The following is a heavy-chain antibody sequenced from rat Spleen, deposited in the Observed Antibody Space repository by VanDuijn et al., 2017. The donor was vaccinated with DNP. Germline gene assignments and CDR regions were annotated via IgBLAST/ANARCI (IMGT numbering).Heavy chain of an antibody. CDR2: ISNDGDHT. V-gene: IGHV5-31*01. Sequence: EVQLVESGGGPVQPGRSLKLSCVASGFIFSNYWMTWIRQAPGKGLEWVASISNDGDHTYYSASVQGRFSLSRDNAKSTLYLQLNSLRSEDKATYYCARGDPTGIPTGFAYWGQGTLVTVSS. D-gene: IGHD1-9*01. CDR3: ARGDPTGIPTGFAY. J-gene: IGHJ3*01. CDR1: GFIFSNYW.